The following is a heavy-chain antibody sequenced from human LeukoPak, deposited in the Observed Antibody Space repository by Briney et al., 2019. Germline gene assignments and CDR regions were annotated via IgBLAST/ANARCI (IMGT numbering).Heavy chain of an antibody. CDR2: IYHSGST. D-gene: IGHD6-13*01. J-gene: IGHJ4*02. CDR3: ARVGLHSSSWYRQYYFDY. CDR1: GGSISSYY. V-gene: IGHV4-59*12. Sequence: PSETLSLTCTVSGGSISSYYWSWIRQPPGKGREWIGEIYHSGSTNYNPSLKSRVIISVDKSKNQFSLKLSSVTAADTAVYYCARVGLHSSSWYRQYYFDYWGQGTLVTVSS.